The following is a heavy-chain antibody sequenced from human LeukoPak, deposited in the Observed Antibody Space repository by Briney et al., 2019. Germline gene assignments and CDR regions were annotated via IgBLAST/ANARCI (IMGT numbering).Heavy chain of an antibody. J-gene: IGHJ3*02. CDR3: ARRGLGGRAFDI. CDR2: IFYSGST. D-gene: IGHD3-10*01. Sequence: SETLSLTCSVSGGSISSYYWSWIRQPPGKGLEWIGYIFYSGSTNYNPSLKSRVTISVDTSKNQFSLKLSSVTAADTAVYYCARRGLGGRAFDIWGQGTMVTVPS. CDR1: GGSISSYY. V-gene: IGHV4-59*08.